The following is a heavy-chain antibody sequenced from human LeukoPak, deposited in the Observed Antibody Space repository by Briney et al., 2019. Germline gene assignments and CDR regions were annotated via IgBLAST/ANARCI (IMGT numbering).Heavy chain of an antibody. J-gene: IGHJ4*02. CDR1: GFTFSSYS. CDR3: ARSSGTYFDY. V-gene: IGHV3-48*01. CDR2: ISSSSSSI. Sequence: PGGSLRLSCAASGFTFSSYSMNWVRQAPGKGLEWVSYISSSSSSIYYADSVKGQFTISRDNAKNSLFLQMNSLRAEDTAVYYCARSSGTYFDYWGQGTLVTVSS. D-gene: IGHD1-26*01.